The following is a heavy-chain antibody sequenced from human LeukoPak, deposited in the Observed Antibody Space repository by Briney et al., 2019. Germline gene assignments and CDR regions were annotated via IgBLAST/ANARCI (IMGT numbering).Heavy chain of an antibody. Sequence: ASVKVSCKASGYTFTSYGISWVRQAPGQGLEWMGWISAYNGNTNYAQKLQGRVTMTTDTSTSTAYMELRSLRSDDTAVYYCARGIYGSGSYYWDYYYHMDVWGKGTTVTISS. J-gene: IGHJ6*03. V-gene: IGHV1-18*01. D-gene: IGHD3-10*01. CDR3: ARGIYGSGSYYWDYYYHMDV. CDR2: ISAYNGNT. CDR1: GYTFTSYG.